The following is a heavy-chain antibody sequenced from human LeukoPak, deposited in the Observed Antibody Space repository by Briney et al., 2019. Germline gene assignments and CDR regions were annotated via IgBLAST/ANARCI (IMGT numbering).Heavy chain of an antibody. CDR3: ARRPRRITMVRGVAYDY. CDR2: INHSGST. Sequence: SETLSLTCAVYGGSFSGYYWSWIRQPPGKGLEWIGEINHSGSTNYNPSLKSRVTISVDTSKNQFSLKLSSVTAADTAVYYCARRPRRITMVRGVAYDYWGQGTLVTVSS. J-gene: IGHJ4*02. V-gene: IGHV4-34*01. CDR1: GGSFSGYY. D-gene: IGHD3-10*01.